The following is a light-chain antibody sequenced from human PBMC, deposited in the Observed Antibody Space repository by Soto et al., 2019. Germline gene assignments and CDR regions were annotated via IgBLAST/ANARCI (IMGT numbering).Light chain of an antibody. V-gene: IGKV3-15*01. CDR1: HSGNSH. Sequence: EIILELYRATVSVSPEERITRCCRTSHSGNSHVAWYQQKPGQAPRLLLYGASTRATGIPVSFSGSGCGIGVTVCIIGLQSEDFSGYIREQYKIWADIGEGTRLEI. J-gene: IGKJ5*01. CDR3: EQYKIWAD. CDR2: GAS.